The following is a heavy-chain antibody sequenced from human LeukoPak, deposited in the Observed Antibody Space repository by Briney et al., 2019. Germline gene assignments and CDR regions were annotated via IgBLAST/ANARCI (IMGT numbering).Heavy chain of an antibody. CDR1: GFTVSSNY. J-gene: IGHJ3*02. CDR2: IYSCGST. V-gene: IGHV3-53*01. D-gene: IGHD7-27*01. Sequence: GGSLRLSCAASGFTVSSNYMSWVRQAPGKGLEWVSVIYSCGSTYYADSVRGRFTISRDNSRSMVWLQMNSLTAEDTAMYYCGRDLNWGAFDIRGLGTLVTVSS. CDR3: GRDLNWGAFDI.